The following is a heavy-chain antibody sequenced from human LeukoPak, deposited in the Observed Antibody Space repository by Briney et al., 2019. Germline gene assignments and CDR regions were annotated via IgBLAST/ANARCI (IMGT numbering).Heavy chain of an antibody. Sequence: PSETLSLTCTVSGGSTSSSSHYWGWIRQPPGKGLELIGSIYYTGSTSYNPSLKSRVTISVDTSKNQFSLKLSSVTAADTAVYYCARHESIVVVVAARGFDSWGQGTLVTVSS. J-gene: IGHJ4*02. CDR3: ARHESIVVVVAARGFDS. CDR1: GGSTSSSSHY. D-gene: IGHD2-15*01. CDR2: IYYTGST. V-gene: IGHV4-39*01.